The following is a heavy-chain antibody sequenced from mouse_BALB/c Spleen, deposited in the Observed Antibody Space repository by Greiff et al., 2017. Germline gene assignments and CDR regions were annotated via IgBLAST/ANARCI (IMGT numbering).Heavy chain of an antibody. CDR2: IDPETGGT. CDR3: TRVSFSYYGNTAWFAY. D-gene: IGHD2-10*01. V-gene: IGHV1-15*01. J-gene: IGHJ3*01. CDR1: GYTFTDYE. Sequence: QVQLQQSGAELVRPGASVTLSCKASGYTFTDYEMHWVKQTPVHGLEWIGAIDPETGGTAYNQKFKGKATLTADKSSSTAYMELRSLTSEDSAVYYCTRVSFSYYGNTAWFAYWGQGTLVTVSA.